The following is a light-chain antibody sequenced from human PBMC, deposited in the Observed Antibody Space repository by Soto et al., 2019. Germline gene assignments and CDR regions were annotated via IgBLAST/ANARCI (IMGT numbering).Light chain of an antibody. CDR1: QSVSSY. V-gene: IGKV3-11*01. Sequence: EIVLTQSPATLSLSPGERATLSCRASQSVSSYLAWYQQKPGQAPRLLIYDASNMATGIPARFSGSGSGTDFTLTISSLEPEDFAVYYCQQRSNWPPRTFGQGTKLEIK. CDR2: DAS. J-gene: IGKJ2*01. CDR3: QQRSNWPPRT.